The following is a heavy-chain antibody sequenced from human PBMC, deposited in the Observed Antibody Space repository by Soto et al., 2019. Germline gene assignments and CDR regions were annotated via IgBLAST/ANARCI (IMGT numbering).Heavy chain of an antibody. D-gene: IGHD3-3*01. V-gene: IGHV3-33*01. J-gene: IGHJ4*02. CDR3: ARGHGDFWSGYPNSDY. Sequence: GGSLRLSCAASGFTFSSYGMHWVRQAPGKGLEWVAVIWYDGSNKYYADSVKGRFTISRDNSKNTLYLQMNSLRAEDTAVYYCARGHGDFWSGYPNSDYWGQGTLVTVYS. CDR2: IWYDGSNK. CDR1: GFTFSSYG.